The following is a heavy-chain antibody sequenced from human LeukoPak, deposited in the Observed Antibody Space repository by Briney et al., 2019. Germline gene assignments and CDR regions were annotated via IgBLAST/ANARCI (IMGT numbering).Heavy chain of an antibody. CDR1: GGSISSYY. Sequence: SETLSLTCTVSGGSISSYYWSWIRQPPGKGLEWIGYIYYSGSTNYNPSLKSRVTISVDTSKNQFSLKLSSVTAADTAVYYCARGGGYENANWFDPWGQGTLATVSS. D-gene: IGHD5-12*01. V-gene: IGHV4-59*01. CDR3: ARGGGYENANWFDP. CDR2: IYYSGST. J-gene: IGHJ5*02.